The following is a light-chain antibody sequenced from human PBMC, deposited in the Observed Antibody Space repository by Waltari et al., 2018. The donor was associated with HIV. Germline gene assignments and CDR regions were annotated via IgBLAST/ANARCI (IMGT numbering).Light chain of an antibody. J-gene: IGLJ2*01. V-gene: IGLV4-69*01. CDR2: LNYDGSQ. CDR1: NGQHTYT. Sequence: QVVLTQSPSASAPLGASIKLTCSLTNGQHTYTIPWHQQRPDKGYRFLMKLNYDGSQIMGDGIPDRFSGSSSGAERYLTISSLQSEDEADYYCQTWGTSIHVVFGGGTKLTVL. CDR3: QTWGTSIHVV.